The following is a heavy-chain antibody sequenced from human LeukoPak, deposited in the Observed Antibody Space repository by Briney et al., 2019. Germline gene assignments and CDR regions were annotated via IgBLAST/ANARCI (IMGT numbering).Heavy chain of an antibody. CDR2: ISSSSAYT. CDR1: GFTFSDYY. J-gene: IGHJ4*02. V-gene: IGHV3-11*06. CDR3: ASAQYYFDS. Sequence: GGSLRLSCAASGFTFSDYYMSWIRQAPGKGLEWVSYISSSSAYTNYADSVKGRFTISRDNAKKSLYLQMNSLRAEDTAVYYCASAQYYFDSWGQGTLVTVSS.